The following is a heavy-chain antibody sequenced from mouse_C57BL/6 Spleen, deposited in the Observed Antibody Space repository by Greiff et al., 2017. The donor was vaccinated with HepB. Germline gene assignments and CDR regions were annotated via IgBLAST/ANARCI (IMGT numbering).Heavy chain of an antibody. D-gene: IGHD1-1*01. J-gene: IGHJ1*03. Sequence: QVQLQQSGAELVRPGTSVKVSCKASGYAFTNYLIEWVKQRPGQGLEWIGVINPGSGGTNYNEKFKGKATLTEDKSSSTAYMHLSSLTSEDSAVYFCARSSDYGSSYLWYVDVWGTGTTVTVSS. V-gene: IGHV1-54*01. CDR1: GYAFTNYL. CDR3: ARSSDYGSSYLWYVDV. CDR2: INPGSGGT.